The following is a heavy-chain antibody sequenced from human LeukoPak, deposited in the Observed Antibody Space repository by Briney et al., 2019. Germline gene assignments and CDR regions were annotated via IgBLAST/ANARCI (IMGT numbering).Heavy chain of an antibody. V-gene: IGHV1-18*01. CDR2: ISAYNGNT. CDR1: GYTFTSYG. CDR3: ARLSSSWYLGIAVAGPTDY. Sequence: GASVKVSCKASGYTFTSYGISWVRQAPGQGLEWMGWISAYNGNTNYAQKLQGRVTKTTDTSTSTAYMELRSLRSDDTAVYYCARLSSSWYLGIAVAGPTDYWGQGTLVTVSS. D-gene: IGHD6-13*01. J-gene: IGHJ4*02.